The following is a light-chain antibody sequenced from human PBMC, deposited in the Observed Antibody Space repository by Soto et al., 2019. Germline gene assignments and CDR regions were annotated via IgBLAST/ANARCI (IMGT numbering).Light chain of an antibody. CDR1: QSVASN. Sequence: EMEVTQSPATLSVSPGERATLSCRASQSVASNLAWYQQKPGQTPRLLIYAASTRATGIPDRFSGSGSGTDFTLTISRLEPEGFAMYYCQQFGTSRLTFGGGTKVDI. V-gene: IGKV3-20*01. J-gene: IGKJ4*01. CDR2: AAS. CDR3: QQFGTSRLT.